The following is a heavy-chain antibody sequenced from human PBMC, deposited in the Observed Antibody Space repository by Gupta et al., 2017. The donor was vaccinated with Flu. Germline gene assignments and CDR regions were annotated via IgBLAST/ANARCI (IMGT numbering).Heavy chain of an antibody. D-gene: IGHD4-17*01. CDR1: GYSFDFYW. Sequence: EVQLEQSGAEVKKPGESLKISCKVSGYSFDFYWIGWVRQRPGKGLDWMGNVYPNDSKTKYSPSFQGHVTMSVDKSVSTAYLHWSSLRASDTATYFCARLRGTTGISRLDYWGQGTLVTVAS. CDR3: ARLRGTTGISRLDY. V-gene: IGHV5-51*01. CDR2: VYPNDSKT. J-gene: IGHJ4*02.